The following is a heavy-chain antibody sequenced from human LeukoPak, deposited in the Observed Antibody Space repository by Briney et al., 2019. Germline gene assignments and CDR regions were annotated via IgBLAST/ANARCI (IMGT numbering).Heavy chain of an antibody. CDR2: ISSSSSYI. D-gene: IGHD1-26*01. Sequence: GGSLRLSCAASGFTFSSYSMNWVRQAPGKGLEWVSSISSSSSYIYYADSVKGRFTISRDNAKNSLYLQMDSLRVEDTAEYYCARDPYSGNYGAYYYYYMDVWGEGTTVTVSS. CDR1: GFTFSSYS. J-gene: IGHJ6*03. V-gene: IGHV3-21*06. CDR3: ARDPYSGNYGAYYYYYMDV.